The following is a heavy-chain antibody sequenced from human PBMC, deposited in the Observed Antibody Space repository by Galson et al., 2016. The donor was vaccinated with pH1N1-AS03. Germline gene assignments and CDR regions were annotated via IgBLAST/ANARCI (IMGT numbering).Heavy chain of an antibody. CDR3: ATWNYVAN. CDR1: EFTFSNYG. CDR2: IRGSGVDT. Sequence: SLRLSCAASEFTFSNYGMSWVRQAPGKGLEWVSFIRGSGVDTYCADSVKGRFTISRDNSKSTLYLQMDSLRAQDTAIYYCATWNYVANWGQGTLVTVSS. J-gene: IGHJ4*02. V-gene: IGHV3-23*01.